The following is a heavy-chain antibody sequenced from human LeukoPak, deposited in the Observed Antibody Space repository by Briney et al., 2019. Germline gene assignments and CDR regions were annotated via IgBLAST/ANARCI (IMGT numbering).Heavy chain of an antibody. D-gene: IGHD5-12*01. J-gene: IGHJ4*02. CDR2: ISSSGSTI. CDR1: GFTFSSYE. Sequence: WGSLRLSCAASGFTFSSYEMNWVRQAPGKGLEWVSYISSSGSTIYYADSVKGRFTISRDNAKNSLYLQMNSLRAEDTAVYYCARESGYDPGLDYWGQGTLVTVSS. CDR3: ARESGYDPGLDY. V-gene: IGHV3-48*03.